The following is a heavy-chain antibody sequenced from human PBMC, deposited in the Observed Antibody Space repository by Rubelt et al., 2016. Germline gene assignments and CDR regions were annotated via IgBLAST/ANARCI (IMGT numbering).Heavy chain of an antibody. V-gene: IGHV1-46*01. CDR1: GYTFTSYY. D-gene: IGHD3-3*01. J-gene: IGHJ5*02. CDR3: ARSPRYDFEDNWFDP. Sequence: QVQLVQSGAEVKKPGASVKVSCKASGYTFTSYYMHWVRQAPGQGLEWMGIINPSGGSTSYAQKVKRGVTMTRDTSTGTVDMELSRLRSEATAVYYCARSPRYDFEDNWFDPWGQGTLDTVSS. CDR2: INPSGGST.